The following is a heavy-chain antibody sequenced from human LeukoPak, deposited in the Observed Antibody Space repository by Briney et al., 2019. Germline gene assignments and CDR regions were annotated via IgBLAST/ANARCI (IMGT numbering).Heavy chain of an antibody. J-gene: IGHJ1*01. CDR3: ARDLGGIAGS. V-gene: IGHV3-74*01. D-gene: IGHD1-26*01. Sequence: GGSLRLSCAASGFVFSRSWMHWVRQVPGKGLEWVSRLNEDGRITTYADSVQGRFIISRDNSKNTLYLQMYSLRAEDTALYYCARDLGGIAGSWGQGTWVTVSS. CDR1: GFVFSRSW. CDR2: LNEDGRIT.